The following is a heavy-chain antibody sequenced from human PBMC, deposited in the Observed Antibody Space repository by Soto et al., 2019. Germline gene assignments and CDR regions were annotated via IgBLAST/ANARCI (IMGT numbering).Heavy chain of an antibody. CDR3: ATSFITTIGTTA. CDR2: ISSSSTTI. Sequence: EVQLVESGGGLVQPGGSLRLSCEASGFTFSNFGINWVRQAPGKGLEWVSHISSSSTTIYYAESVKGRFTISRDNAKNSLYRQMSSLRGEDTAVYYCATSFITTIGTTAWGQGTLVTVSS. V-gene: IGHV3-48*01. J-gene: IGHJ4*02. CDR1: GFTFSNFG. D-gene: IGHD1-1*01.